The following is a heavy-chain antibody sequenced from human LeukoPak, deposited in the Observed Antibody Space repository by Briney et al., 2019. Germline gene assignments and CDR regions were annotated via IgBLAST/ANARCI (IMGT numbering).Heavy chain of an antibody. CDR2: ISWDGGST. J-gene: IGHJ4*02. CDR3: AKDRGGGYSYGYLLGFDY. V-gene: IGHV3-43D*03. CDR1: GFTFDDYA. Sequence: QPGGSLRLSCAASGFTFDDYAMHWVRQAPGKGLEWVSLISWDGGSTYYADSVKGRFTISRDNSKNSLYLQMNSLRAEDTALYYCAKDRGGGYSYGYLLGFDYWGQGTLVTVSS. D-gene: IGHD5-18*01.